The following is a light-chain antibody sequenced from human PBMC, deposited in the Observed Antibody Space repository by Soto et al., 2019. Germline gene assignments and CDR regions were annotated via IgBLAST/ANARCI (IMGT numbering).Light chain of an antibody. V-gene: IGLV2-14*01. CDR3: SSYTSGSTLCV. J-gene: IGLJ1*01. Sequence: QSALTQPASVSGSPGQSITISCTGTSSDFYGYNYVSWYQQVPGKAPKLLIYEVTSRPSGVSNRFSGSKSGSTASLTISGLLAEDEADYYCSSYTSGSTLCVFGTGTKVTVL. CDR1: SSDFYGYNY. CDR2: EVT.